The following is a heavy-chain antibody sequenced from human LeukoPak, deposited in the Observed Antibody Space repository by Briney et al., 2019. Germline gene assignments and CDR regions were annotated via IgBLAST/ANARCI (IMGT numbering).Heavy chain of an antibody. CDR2: IYYDGST. D-gene: IGHD6-13*01. CDR3: AGQQLERGEDH. V-gene: IGHV4-38-2*02. J-gene: IGHJ4*02. CDR1: GYSISSGYD. Sequence: SETLSLTCTVSGYSISSGYDWGWIRQPPGKGLEWIGYIYYDGSTNYNPSLKSRVTIKVDTSKNQFSLMVNSVTAADTAVYFCAGQQLERGEDHWGQGTLVIVSS.